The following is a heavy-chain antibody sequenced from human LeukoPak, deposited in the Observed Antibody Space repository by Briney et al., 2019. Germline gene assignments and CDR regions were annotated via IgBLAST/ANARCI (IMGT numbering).Heavy chain of an antibody. CDR1: GYTFTSYE. D-gene: IGHD3-16*01. CDR2: LNPNNGNT. J-gene: IGHJ6*03. V-gene: IGHV1-8*01. CDR3: ARLHWESGGIYFYYYMHV. Sequence: GASVKVSCKASGYTFTSYELNWVRQAPGQGREWMASLNPNNGNTAYARKFQGRVTMTRDTSVGTAYLELSALRSEDTAVYYCARLHWESGGIYFYYYMHVWGKGTTVSVS.